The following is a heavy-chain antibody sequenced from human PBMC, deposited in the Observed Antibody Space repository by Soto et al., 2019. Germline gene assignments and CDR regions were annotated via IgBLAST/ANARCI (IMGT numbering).Heavy chain of an antibody. V-gene: IGHV5-10-1*01. Sequence: PGVLLRVSCRGSGYSFANYWISRVRQKPGKRREWMGEIDPRGSHTNYSPSFQGHVTMSIDKSNSTAYLQWSSLKVSDTAMYYCARHYSYTSFMDVWGQGTTVTVSS. CDR2: IDPRGSHT. CDR1: GYSFANYW. CDR3: ARHYSYTSFMDV. J-gene: IGHJ6*02. D-gene: IGHD2-2*02.